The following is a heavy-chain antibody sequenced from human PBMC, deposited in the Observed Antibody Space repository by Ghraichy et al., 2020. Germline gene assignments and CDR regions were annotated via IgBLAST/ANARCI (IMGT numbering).Heavy chain of an antibody. CDR3: ARDESGAFVI. J-gene: IGHJ3*02. CDR2: VSSGGDTI. D-gene: IGHD6-25*01. Sequence: GGSLRLSCAASGFTFSSYEMNWVRQAPGKGPEWVSYVSSGGDTIFYADSVKGRFTISRDNAKNSLYLQVNSLRAEDTAVYYCARDESGAFVIWGQGTMVTVSS. CDR1: GFTFSSYE. V-gene: IGHV3-48*03.